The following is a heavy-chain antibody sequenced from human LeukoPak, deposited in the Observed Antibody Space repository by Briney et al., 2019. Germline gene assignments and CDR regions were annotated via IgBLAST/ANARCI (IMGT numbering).Heavy chain of an antibody. V-gene: IGHV4-34*01. Sequence: SETLSLTCAVYGGSFSGYYWSWIRQPPGKGLEWIGEINHSGSTNYNPSLKSRVTISVDTSKNQFSLKLSSVTAADTAVYYCARASDYSRYYYYYMDVWGKGTMVTVSS. D-gene: IGHD4-11*01. CDR2: INHSGST. J-gene: IGHJ6*03. CDR1: GGSFSGYY. CDR3: ARASDYSRYYYYYMDV.